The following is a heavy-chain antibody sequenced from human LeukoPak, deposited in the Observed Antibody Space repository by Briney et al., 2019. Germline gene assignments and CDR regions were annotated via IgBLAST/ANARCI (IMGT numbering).Heavy chain of an antibody. J-gene: IGHJ4*01. CDR3: ARGDDYVWGGFPPWFDY. D-gene: IGHD3-16*01. Sequence: ASVKVSCKASGYTFTSYGISWVRQAPGQGLEWMGWISAYNGNTNYAQKLQGRVTMTTDTSTSTAYMEQRSLRSDDAAVYYCARGDDYVWGGFPPWFDYWGQGTLVTVSS. CDR1: GYTFTSYG. V-gene: IGHV1-18*01. CDR2: ISAYNGNT.